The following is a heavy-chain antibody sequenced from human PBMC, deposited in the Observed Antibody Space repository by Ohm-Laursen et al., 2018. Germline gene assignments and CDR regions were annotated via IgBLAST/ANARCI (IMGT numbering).Heavy chain of an antibody. Sequence: SLRLSCAASAFTLSSSEMNWVRQAPGKGLEWISGITHGSDTIYYADSVKGRFTISRDNAKNSLYLQMNSLRPEDTAVYYCARLLSGSSPEDYWGQGTLVTVSS. CDR3: ARLLSGSSPEDY. V-gene: IGHV3-48*03. D-gene: IGHD1-26*01. J-gene: IGHJ4*02. CDR1: AFTLSSSE. CDR2: ITHGSDTI.